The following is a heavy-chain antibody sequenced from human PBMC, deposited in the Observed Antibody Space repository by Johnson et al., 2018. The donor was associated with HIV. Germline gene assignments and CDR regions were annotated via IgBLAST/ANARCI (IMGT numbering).Heavy chain of an antibody. CDR2: IKSNTDGGTT. Sequence: EVQLVESGGGLVQPGGSLRLSCAAFGFSLSNVWINWVRQAPGKGLEWVGRIKSNTDGGTTDYAVPVKGRFSISRDDSKNTLFLQMTSLKTDDTGIYYCTTDPYFDYVWGTYRHDAFDIWGQGTMVTVSS. V-gene: IGHV3-15*01. CDR1: GFSLSNVW. CDR3: TTDPYFDYVWGTYRHDAFDI. J-gene: IGHJ3*02. D-gene: IGHD3-16*02.